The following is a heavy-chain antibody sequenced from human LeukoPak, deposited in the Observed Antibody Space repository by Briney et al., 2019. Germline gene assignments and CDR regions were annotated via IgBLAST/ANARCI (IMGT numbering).Heavy chain of an antibody. D-gene: IGHD2-2*01. CDR2: IITIFGTA. V-gene: IGHV1-69*06. CDR1: GGTFSSYA. CDR3: ARDQPLIVPAASNLFDY. J-gene: IGHJ4*02. Sequence: SVKVSCKASGGTFSSYAISWVRQAPGQGLEWMGRIITIFGTANYAQKFQGRVTITADKSTSTAYMELSSLRSEDTAVYYCARDQPLIVPAASNLFDYWGQGTLVTVSS.